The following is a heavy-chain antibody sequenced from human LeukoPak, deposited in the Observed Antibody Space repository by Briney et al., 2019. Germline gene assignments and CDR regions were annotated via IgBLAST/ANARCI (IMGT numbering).Heavy chain of an antibody. CDR3: ARGRVYYD. D-gene: IGHD1-26*01. Sequence: PSETLSLTCAVYGGSFSGYYWSWIRQPPGKGLEWIGEINHSGSTNYNPSLKSRVTVSVDTSKNQLSLKLSSVTAADTAVYYCARGRVYYDWGQGTLVTVSS. CDR2: INHSGST. CDR1: GGSFSGYY. V-gene: IGHV4-34*01. J-gene: IGHJ4*02.